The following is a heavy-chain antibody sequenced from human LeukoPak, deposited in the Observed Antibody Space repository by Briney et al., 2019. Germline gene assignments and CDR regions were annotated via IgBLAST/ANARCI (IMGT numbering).Heavy chain of an antibody. CDR2: ISGSGTST. D-gene: IGHD6-19*01. CDR1: GFTFSDYV. V-gene: IGHV3-23*01. CDR3: AKGASSAWLLYWFDS. J-gene: IGHJ5*01. Sequence: PGGSLRLSCAASGFTFSDYVMTWVRQAPGKGLQWVSGISGSGTSTYYADSVKGRFTISRDNSRNTLYLQMDSLRAEDTALYYCAKGASSAWLLYWFDSWGRGTLVSVSS.